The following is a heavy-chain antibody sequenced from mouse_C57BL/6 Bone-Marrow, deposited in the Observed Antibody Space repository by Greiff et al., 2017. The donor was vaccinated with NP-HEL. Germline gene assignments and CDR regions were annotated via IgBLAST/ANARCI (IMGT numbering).Heavy chain of an antibody. Sequence: QVQLQQPGAELVRPGTSVKLSCKASGYTFTSYWMHWVKQRPGQGLEWIGVIDPGDSYTNYNQKFKGKATLTVDTSSSTAYMQLSSLTSEDSAVYYSAIVSTMVKWFAYWDRGTLVTVSA. J-gene: IGHJ3*01. D-gene: IGHD2-2*01. CDR2: IDPGDSYT. CDR1: GYTFTSYW. CDR3: AIVSTMVKWFAY. V-gene: IGHV1-59*01.